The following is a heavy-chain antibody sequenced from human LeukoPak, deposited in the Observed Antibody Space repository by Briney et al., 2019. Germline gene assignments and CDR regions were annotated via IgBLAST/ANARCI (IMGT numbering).Heavy chain of an antibody. V-gene: IGHV4-59*01. CDR2: IYYSGST. CDR3: ARVRYYYDSSGYWSDAFDI. D-gene: IGHD3-22*01. CDR1: GGSISSYY. Sequence: SETLSLTCTVSGGSISSYYWSWIRQPPGKGLEWIGYIYYSGSTNYNSSLKSRVTISVDTSKNQFSLKLSSVTAADTAVYYCARVRYYYDSSGYWSDAFDIWGQGTMVTVSS. J-gene: IGHJ3*02.